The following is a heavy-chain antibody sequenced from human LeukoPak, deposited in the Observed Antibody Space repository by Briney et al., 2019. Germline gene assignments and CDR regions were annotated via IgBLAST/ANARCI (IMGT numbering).Heavy chain of an antibody. V-gene: IGHV3-7*01. CDR2: IKQDGSEK. J-gene: IGHJ4*02. CDR3: ARWATSFDL. CDR1: RFTFRNYW. Sequence: GGSLRLSCAASRFTFRNYWMGWVRQAPGKGLEWVANIKQDGSEKYYVDSVTGRFSISRDNAQNSLYLQMNSLRAEDTAVYYCARWATSFDLWGQGTLVTVSS.